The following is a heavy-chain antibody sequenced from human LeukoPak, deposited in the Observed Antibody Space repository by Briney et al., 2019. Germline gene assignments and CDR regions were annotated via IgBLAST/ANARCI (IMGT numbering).Heavy chain of an antibody. D-gene: IGHD2-15*01. J-gene: IGHJ5*02. CDR2: INHSGNT. V-gene: IGHV4-34*01. CDR1: GGSFSGHY. CDR3: ARGRCSGGSCYRGWFDP. Sequence: SETLSLTCAVYGGSFSGHYWSWIRQPPGKGLEWIGEINHSGNTNYNPSLKSRVTISVDTSKNQFSLKLSSVTAADTAVYYRARGRCSGGSCYRGWFDPWGQGTLVTVSS.